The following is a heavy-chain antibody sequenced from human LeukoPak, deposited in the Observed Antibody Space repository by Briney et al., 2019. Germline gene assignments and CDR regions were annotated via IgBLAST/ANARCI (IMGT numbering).Heavy chain of an antibody. D-gene: IGHD3-9*01. CDR2: IIPIFGTA. CDR1: GYTFTSHG. J-gene: IGHJ3*02. Sequence: GASVKVSCKASGYTFTSHGISWVRQAPGQGLEWMGGIIPIFGTANYAQKFQGRVTITADKSTSTAYMELSSLRSEDTAVYYCARDHDIFAFDIWGQGTMVTVSS. CDR3: ARDHDIFAFDI. V-gene: IGHV1-69*06.